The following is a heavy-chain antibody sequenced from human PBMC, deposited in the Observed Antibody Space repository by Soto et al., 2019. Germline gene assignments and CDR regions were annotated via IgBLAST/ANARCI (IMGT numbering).Heavy chain of an antibody. Sequence: EASVKVSCKASGYTFTSYDINWVRQATGQGLEWMGWMNPNSGNTGYAQKFQGRVTMTRNTSISTAYMELSSLRSEDTAVYYCARGRYGSGSSLYYYYGMDVWGQGTTVTVSS. CDR2: MNPNSGNT. CDR3: ARGRYGSGSSLYYYYGMDV. D-gene: IGHD3-10*01. V-gene: IGHV1-8*01. CDR1: GYTFTSYD. J-gene: IGHJ6*02.